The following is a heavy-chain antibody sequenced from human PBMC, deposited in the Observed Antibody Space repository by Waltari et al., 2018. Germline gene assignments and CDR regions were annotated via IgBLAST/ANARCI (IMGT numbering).Heavy chain of an antibody. CDR3: AKSRGSSWPGFYFDY. D-gene: IGHD6-13*01. CDR1: GFTFSSYG. J-gene: IGHJ4*02. V-gene: IGHV3-30*18. CDR2: IWDDGSNK. Sequence: QVQLVESGGGVVQPGRSLRLSCAASGFTFSSYGMHWVRQAPGKGLEWVAVIWDDGSNKYYSDSVNGRFTISRDNSKNTLYLQMNSLRAEDTAMYYCAKSRGSSWPGFYFDYWGQGTLVIVSS.